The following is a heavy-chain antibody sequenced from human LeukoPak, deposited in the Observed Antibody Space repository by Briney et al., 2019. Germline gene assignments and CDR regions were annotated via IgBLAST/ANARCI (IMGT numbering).Heavy chain of an antibody. CDR1: GGSISTSTHY. CDR2: VYYSGST. D-gene: IGHD3-9*01. V-gene: IGHV4-39*01. J-gene: IGHJ5*02. CDR3: AILLLTGDGGRGWFVP. Sequence: SETLSLTCTVSGGSISTSTHYWGWIRQPPGMGLEWIGSVYYSGSTDYNPSLKSRVTISVDTSTNQFSLKLSSVTAADTAVYYCAILLLTGDGGRGWFVPWGQGTLVTVSS.